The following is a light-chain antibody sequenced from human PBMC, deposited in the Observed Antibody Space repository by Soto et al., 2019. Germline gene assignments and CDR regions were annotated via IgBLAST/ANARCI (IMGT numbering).Light chain of an antibody. Sequence: DIQMTQSPSTLSASVGDRVVITCRASQSITTWLAWYQQKPGKAPKLLIYDASSLESGVPSRFSGSGSGTEFTLTISSLQPDDFATYYCQQYKSYPLTFGGGTKVDIK. J-gene: IGKJ4*01. CDR2: DAS. V-gene: IGKV1-5*01. CDR1: QSITTW. CDR3: QQYKSYPLT.